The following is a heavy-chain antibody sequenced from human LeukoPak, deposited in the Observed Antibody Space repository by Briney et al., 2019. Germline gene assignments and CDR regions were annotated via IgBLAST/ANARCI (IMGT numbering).Heavy chain of an antibody. Sequence: GGSLRLSCAASGFTFDDYGMSWVRQAPGKGLEWVSGINWNGGSTGYADSVKGRFTISRDNAKNSLYLQMNSLRAEDTALYYCARIAVVADFSEAFDYWGQGTLVTVSS. D-gene: IGHD2-15*01. CDR2: INWNGGST. CDR1: GFTFDDYG. V-gene: IGHV3-20*04. CDR3: ARIAVVADFSEAFDY. J-gene: IGHJ4*02.